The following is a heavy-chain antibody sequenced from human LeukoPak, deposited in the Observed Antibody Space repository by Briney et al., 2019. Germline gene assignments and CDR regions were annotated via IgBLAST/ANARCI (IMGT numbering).Heavy chain of an antibody. CDR1: GGSISSGGYY. V-gene: IGHV4-30-2*01. CDR2: IYHSGST. Sequence: PSQTLSLTCTVSGGSISSGGYYWSWIRQPPGKGLEWIGYIYHSGSTYYNPSLKSRVTISVDRSKNQFSLKLSSVTAADTAVYYCARVVTLYYDILTGQIGDGPDVDYWGQGTLVTVSS. D-gene: IGHD3-9*01. J-gene: IGHJ4*02. CDR3: ARVVTLYYDILTGQIGDGPDVDY.